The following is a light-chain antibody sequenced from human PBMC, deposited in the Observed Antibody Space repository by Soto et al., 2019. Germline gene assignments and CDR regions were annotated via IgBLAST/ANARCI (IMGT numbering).Light chain of an antibody. CDR3: EQYDKSPGT. J-gene: IGKJ1*01. V-gene: IGKV1-5*03. Sequence: DIQMTQSPSTLSASVGDRVTITCRASQSISSYLSWFQQKPGKAPKLLIYKASSLESAVPSRFSGSGAGTEFSLTISSLEPDDFAAYYCEQYDKSPGTFGQGTNVEI. CDR2: KAS. CDR1: QSISSY.